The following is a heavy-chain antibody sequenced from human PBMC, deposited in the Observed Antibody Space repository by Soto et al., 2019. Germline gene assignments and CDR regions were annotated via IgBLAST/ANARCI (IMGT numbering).Heavy chain of an antibody. Sequence: QVQLVQSGAEVKKPGASVKVSCKASGYTFTGYYMHWVRQAPGQGLEWMGWINLNSGGTNYAQKFQGRVTMMRDTSISTASMEVTRLTFDDTAVYYCVRDAVTVLTPYFDYWGQGTLVTVSS. D-gene: IGHD4-17*01. V-gene: IGHV1-2*02. CDR2: INLNSGGT. CDR1: GYTFTGYY. J-gene: IGHJ4*02. CDR3: VRDAVTVLTPYFDY.